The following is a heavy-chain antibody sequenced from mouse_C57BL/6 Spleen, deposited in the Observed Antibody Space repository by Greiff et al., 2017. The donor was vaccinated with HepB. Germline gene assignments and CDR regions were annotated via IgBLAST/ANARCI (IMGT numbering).Heavy chain of an antibody. CDR3: ARSNYYGSSTGYFDV. J-gene: IGHJ1*03. D-gene: IGHD1-1*01. CDR1: GYTFTSYG. V-gene: IGHV1-81*01. Sequence: QVQLQQSGAELARPGASVKLSCKASGYTFTSYGISWVKQRTGQGLEWIGEIYPRSGNTYYNEKFKGKATLTADKSSSTAYMELRSLTSEDSAVYFCARSNYYGSSTGYFDVWGTGTTVTVSS. CDR2: IYPRSGNT.